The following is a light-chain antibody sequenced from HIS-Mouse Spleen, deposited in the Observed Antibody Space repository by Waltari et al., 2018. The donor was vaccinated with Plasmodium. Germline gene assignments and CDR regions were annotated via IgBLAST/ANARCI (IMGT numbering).Light chain of an antibody. CDR3: QQLNSYPYS. CDR1: QGISSY. J-gene: IGKJ2*03. Sequence: DIQLTQSPSFLSASVGDRVPIPCRASQGISSYLAWYQQKPGKAPNLLIDAASTLQSGVPSRFSGSGSGTEFTLTISSLQPEDFATYYCQQLNSYPYSFGQGTKLEIK. CDR2: AAS. V-gene: IGKV1-9*01.